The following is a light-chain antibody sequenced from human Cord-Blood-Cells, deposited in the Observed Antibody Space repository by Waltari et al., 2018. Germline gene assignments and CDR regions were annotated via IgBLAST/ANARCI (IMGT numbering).Light chain of an antibody. V-gene: IGLV1-40*01. CDR3: QSYDSSLSGPVV. CDR1: SSNIGAGYD. CDR2: GNS. J-gene: IGLJ2*01. Sequence: QSVLTQPPSVSGAPGQRVTISCTGSSSNIGAGYDVHWNHPLPETAPKLLIYGNSNRPSGAPDRFSGSKSGTSASLALTGLQAEDEADYYCQSYDSSLSGPVVFGGGTKLTVL.